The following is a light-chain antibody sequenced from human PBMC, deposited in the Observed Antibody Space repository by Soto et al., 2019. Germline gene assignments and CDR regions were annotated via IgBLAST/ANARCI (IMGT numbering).Light chain of an antibody. CDR3: QQYGSSPTWT. J-gene: IGKJ1*01. V-gene: IGKV3-15*01. CDR1: QSVSSD. Sequence: EIVMTHFPVTLSVSPGEGATLSFSSSQSVSSDLAWYQQKPGQAPRLLINDASTRATGIPARFSGSGSGTQFTLTISRLEPEDSAVYYCQQYGSSPTWTFGQGTKVDIK. CDR2: DAS.